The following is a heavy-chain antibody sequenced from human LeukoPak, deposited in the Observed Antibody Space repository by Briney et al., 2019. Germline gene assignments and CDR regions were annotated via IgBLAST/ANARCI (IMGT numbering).Heavy chain of an antibody. CDR2: INPNSGDT. J-gene: IGHJ4*02. V-gene: IGHV1-2*02. CDR3: ARGRRILVGDTNAGDFFDY. CDR1: GYTFTDYY. Sequence: ASVKVSCRASGYTFTDYYMHWVRQAPGQGLEWMGWINPNSGDTYYAQKFQGSVSMTRDTSISTANMELSRLKSDNTAVYYCARGRRILVGDTNAGDFFDYWGQGTLVTVSS. D-gene: IGHD1-26*01.